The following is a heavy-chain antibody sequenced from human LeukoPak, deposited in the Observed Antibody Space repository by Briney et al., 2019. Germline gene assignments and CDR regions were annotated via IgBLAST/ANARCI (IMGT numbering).Heavy chain of an antibody. CDR3: ASIHPNLLMMDY. CDR2: INPNSGGT. D-gene: IGHD2-15*01. CDR1: GYTFTGYY. J-gene: IGHJ4*02. V-gene: IGHV1-2*02. Sequence: ASVKVSCKASGYTFTGYYMHWVRQAPGQGLEWMGWINPNSGGTSYAQKFQGRVTMTRDTSISTAYMELSRLRSDDTAVYYCASIHPNLLMMDYWGQGTLVTVSS.